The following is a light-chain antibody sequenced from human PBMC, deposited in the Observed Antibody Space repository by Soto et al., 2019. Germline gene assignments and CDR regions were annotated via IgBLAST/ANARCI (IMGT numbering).Light chain of an antibody. CDR2: GAS. Sequence: EIVLTQSPGTLSLSPGVRATLSWQASQSVSSSYLAWYQQKPGQAPRLLIYGASSRATGIPDRFSGSGSGTDFTLTISRLEPEDFAVYYCQQYGSSPETFGQGTKVDIK. CDR1: QSVSSSY. J-gene: IGKJ1*01. V-gene: IGKV3-20*01. CDR3: QQYGSSPET.